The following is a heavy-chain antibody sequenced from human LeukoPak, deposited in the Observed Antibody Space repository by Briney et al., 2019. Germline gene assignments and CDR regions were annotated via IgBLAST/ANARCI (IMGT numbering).Heavy chain of an antibody. CDR1: GGSISSYY. D-gene: IGHD2-21*01. Sequence: SETLSLTCTVSGGSISSYYWSWIRQPPGKGLEWIGYIYYSGSTNYNPSLKSRVTISVDTSKNQFSLKLSSVTAADTAVYYCARHRSLHEKYCGGDCYPRYFDLWGRGTLVTVSS. CDR3: ARHRSLHEKYCGGDCYPRYFDL. CDR2: IYYSGST. V-gene: IGHV4-59*01. J-gene: IGHJ2*01.